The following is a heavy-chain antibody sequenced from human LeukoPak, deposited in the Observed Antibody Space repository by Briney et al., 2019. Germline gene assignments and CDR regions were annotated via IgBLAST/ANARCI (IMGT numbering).Heavy chain of an antibody. J-gene: IGHJ4*02. V-gene: IGHV4-59*01. CDR1: GGSISSYY. Sequence: SETLSLTRTVSGGSISSYYWSWIRQPPGKGLEWIGYIFYSGSTSYNPSLKSRVTISVDTSKNQFSLKLSSVTAADTAVYYCARYVVVTAYFDYWGQGTLVTVSS. CDR2: IFYSGST. D-gene: IGHD2-21*02. CDR3: ARYVVVTAYFDY.